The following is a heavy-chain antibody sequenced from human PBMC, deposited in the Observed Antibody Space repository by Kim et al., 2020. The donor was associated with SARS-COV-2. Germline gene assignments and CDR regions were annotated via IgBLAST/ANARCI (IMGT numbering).Heavy chain of an antibody. D-gene: IGHD3-3*02. Sequence: GGSLRLSCAASGFTFSTYWMHWVRQAPGRGLVWVSRINGDGSSIGYADSVKGRFTISRDNAKNTLYLQMNSLRAEDTAVYYCAREVLAGMDVRGRGTTVTVSS. CDR2: INGDGSSI. CDR3: AREVLAGMDV. J-gene: IGHJ6*01. V-gene: IGHV3-74*01. CDR1: GFTFSTYW.